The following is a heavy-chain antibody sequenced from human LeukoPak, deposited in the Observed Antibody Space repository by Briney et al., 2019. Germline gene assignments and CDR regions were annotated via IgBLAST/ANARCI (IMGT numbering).Heavy chain of an antibody. CDR3: AAALFPYDFWSGFDY. V-gene: IGHV1-58*02. D-gene: IGHD3-3*01. CDR2: IVVGSGNT. J-gene: IGHJ4*02. Sequence: SVKVSCKASGFTFTSSAMQWVRQARGQRLEWIGWIVVGSGNTNYAQKFQERVTITRDMSTSTAYMELSSLRSEDTAVYYCAAALFPYDFWSGFDYWGQGTLVTVSP. CDR1: GFTFTSSA.